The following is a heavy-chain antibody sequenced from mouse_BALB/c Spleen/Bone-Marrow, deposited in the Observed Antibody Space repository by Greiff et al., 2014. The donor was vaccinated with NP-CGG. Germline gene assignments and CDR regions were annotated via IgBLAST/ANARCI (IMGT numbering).Heavy chain of an antibody. V-gene: IGHV1-14*01. Sequence: ESGPELVKPGASVKMSCKASGYTFTSYVMHWVKQKPGQGLEWIGYINPYNDGTTYNEKFKGKATLTSDKSSSTAYMELSSLTSEDSAVYYCARGNYYDYGYFDYWGQGTTLTVSS. CDR1: GYTFTSYV. CDR2: INPYNDGT. J-gene: IGHJ2*01. CDR3: ARGNYYDYGYFDY. D-gene: IGHD2-4*01.